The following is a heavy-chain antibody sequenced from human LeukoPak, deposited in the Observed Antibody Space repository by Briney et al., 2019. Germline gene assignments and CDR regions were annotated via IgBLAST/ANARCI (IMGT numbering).Heavy chain of an antibody. CDR2: ISYDGSNK. Sequence: RPGRSLRLSCAASGFTFSSYGMHWVRQAPGKGLEWVAVISYDGSNKYYADSVKGRFTISRDNSKNTLYLQMNSLRAEDTAVYYCAKDQEGMITIFGVVHFDYWGQGTLVTVSS. J-gene: IGHJ4*02. D-gene: IGHD3-3*01. CDR1: GFTFSSYG. V-gene: IGHV3-30*18. CDR3: AKDQEGMITIFGVVHFDY.